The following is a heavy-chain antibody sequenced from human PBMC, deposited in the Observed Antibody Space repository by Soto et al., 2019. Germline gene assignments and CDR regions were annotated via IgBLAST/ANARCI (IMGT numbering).Heavy chain of an antibody. Sequence: SVKVSCKASGFTFTSSAVQWVRQARGQRLEWIGWIVVGSGNTNYAQKFQERVTITRDMSTSTAYMELSSLRSEDTAVYYCAADFNYYDSSGYLVDYYYYAMDVWGQGTTVTVSS. J-gene: IGHJ6*02. CDR3: AADFNYYDSSGYLVDYYYYAMDV. V-gene: IGHV1-58*01. CDR1: GFTFTSSA. CDR2: IVVGSGNT. D-gene: IGHD3-22*01.